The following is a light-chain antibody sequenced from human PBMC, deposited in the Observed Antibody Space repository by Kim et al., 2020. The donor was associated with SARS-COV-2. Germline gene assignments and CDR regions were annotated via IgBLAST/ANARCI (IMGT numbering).Light chain of an antibody. J-gene: IGLJ2*01. V-gene: IGLV3-19*01. CDR1: SLRSYY. CDR3: NSRDSNYNVV. Sequence: SSELTQDPAVSVALGQTVRITCQGDSLRSYYATWYQQKPGQAPIVVIYGKNNRPSGIPDRFSGSSSGNRASLTITGTQAGDEADYYCNSRDSNYNVVFGGGTQLTVL. CDR2: GKN.